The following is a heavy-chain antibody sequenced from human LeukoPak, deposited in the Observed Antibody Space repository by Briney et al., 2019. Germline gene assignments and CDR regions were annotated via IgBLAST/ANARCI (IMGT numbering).Heavy chain of an antibody. D-gene: IGHD1-26*01. J-gene: IGHJ5*02. CDR1: GGSISSSSYS. CDR2: IYYSGST. V-gene: IGHV4-39*07. Sequence: SETLSLTCTVSGGSISSSSYSWGWIRQPPGKGLEWIGSIYYSGSTYYNPSLKSRVTISVDTSKNQFSLKLRSVTAADTAVYYCARGGYSGSYYVDLWGQGTLVTVSS. CDR3: ARGGYSGSYYVDL.